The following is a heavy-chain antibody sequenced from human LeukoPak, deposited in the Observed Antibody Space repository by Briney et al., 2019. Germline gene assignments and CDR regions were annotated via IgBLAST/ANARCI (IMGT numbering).Heavy chain of an antibody. CDR1: GNTFTDYY. Sequence: ASVKVSCKASGNTFTDYYMHWVRQAPGQGLEWMGRINPKSGGTNYAQKFQGRVTMTRDTSISTTYMELSRLRSDDTAVYHCARVGGNYRDAFDIWGQGTMVTVSS. D-gene: IGHD1-26*01. CDR3: ARVGGNYRDAFDI. J-gene: IGHJ3*02. V-gene: IGHV1-2*06. CDR2: INPKSGGT.